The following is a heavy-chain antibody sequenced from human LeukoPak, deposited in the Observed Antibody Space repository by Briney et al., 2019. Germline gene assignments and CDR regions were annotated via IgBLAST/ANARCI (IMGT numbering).Heavy chain of an antibody. CDR2: IYYSGST. CDR3: ARHVSKAYYGSRFSPRRFDP. CDR1: GGSISSSSYY. J-gene: IGHJ5*02. D-gene: IGHD3-10*01. Sequence: KPSETLSLTCTVSGGSISSSSYYWGWIRQPPGKGLEWIGSIYYSGSTYYNPSLKSRVTISVDTSKNQFSLKLSSVTAADTAVYYCARHVSKAYYGSRFSPRRFDPWGQGTLVTVSS. V-gene: IGHV4-39*01.